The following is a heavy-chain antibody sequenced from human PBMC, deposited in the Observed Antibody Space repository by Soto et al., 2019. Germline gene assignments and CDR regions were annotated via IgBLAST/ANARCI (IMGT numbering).Heavy chain of an antibody. Sequence: ASVKVSCKASGYTFTNYGISWVRQAPGQGLEWMGWINVYNGNTKYAQKVQGRVTMTTDTSTSTAYMELRSLRSEDTAVYYCARTRQEIVATNYYYYYGMDVWGQGTTVTVS. CDR3: ARTRQEIVATNYYYYYGMDV. CDR1: GYTFTNYG. CDR2: INVYNGNT. V-gene: IGHV1-18*01. J-gene: IGHJ6*02. D-gene: IGHD5-12*01.